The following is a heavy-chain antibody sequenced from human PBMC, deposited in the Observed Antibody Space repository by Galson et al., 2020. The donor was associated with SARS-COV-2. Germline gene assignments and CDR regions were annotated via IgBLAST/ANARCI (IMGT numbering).Heavy chain of an antibody. CDR1: GGSISTTSYF. D-gene: IGHD4-17*01. J-gene: IGHJ4*02. V-gene: IGHV4-39*02. CDR2: IYYSGTT. CDR3: ARDSGGDYGVYYFDY. Sequence: SETLSLTCTVSGGSISTTSYFWGWIRQPPGKGLEWIGTIYYSGTTYYNPSLRSRVTISVDTSTNQFSLKLNSVTAADTAVYYCARDSGGDYGVYYFDYWGQGTLVTVSS.